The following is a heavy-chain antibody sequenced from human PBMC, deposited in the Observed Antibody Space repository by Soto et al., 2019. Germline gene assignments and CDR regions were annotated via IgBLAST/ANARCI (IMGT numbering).Heavy chain of an antibody. Sequence: GGSLRLSSAASGFTFSIYSMNWVRQAPGKGLEWVSSISSSSSYIYYADSVKGRFTISRDNAKNSLYLQMNSPRAEDTAVYYCAREDYGDYNNWFDPWGEGTLVTVSS. V-gene: IGHV3-21*01. CDR1: GFTFSIYS. CDR3: AREDYGDYNNWFDP. J-gene: IGHJ5*02. CDR2: ISSSSSYI. D-gene: IGHD4-17*01.